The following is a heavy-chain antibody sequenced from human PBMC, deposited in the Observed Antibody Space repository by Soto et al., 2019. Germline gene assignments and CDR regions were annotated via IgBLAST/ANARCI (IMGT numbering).Heavy chain of an antibody. V-gene: IGHV4-39*01. D-gene: IGHD1-20*01. CDR2: VFYTGFT. CDR3: ATSQKGYNWNYFDH. CDR1: GGSISGSYYY. Sequence: SETLSLTCAVSGGSISGSYYYWAWLRQSPGKGPEWIGSVFYTGFTSYNPSLESRVSVSVDTSKSQFSLKLSAVTAADTAVYYCATSQKGYNWNYFDHWGQGALVTASS. J-gene: IGHJ4*02.